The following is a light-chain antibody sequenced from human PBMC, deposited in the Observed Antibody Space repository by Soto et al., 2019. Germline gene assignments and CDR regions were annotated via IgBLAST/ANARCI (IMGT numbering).Light chain of an antibody. CDR1: NSNLGAGYD. CDR2: GNR. V-gene: IGLV1-40*01. CDR3: QAYDYSLTAFV. J-gene: IGLJ3*02. Sequence: QSVLTQPPSVSGAPGQRVTISCTGNNSNLGAGYDVHWYQQLPGAAPKLVVFGNRNRPSGVPERFSGSKSGTSASLAITGLQAKDEADYYCQAYDYSLTAFVFGGGTKLTVL.